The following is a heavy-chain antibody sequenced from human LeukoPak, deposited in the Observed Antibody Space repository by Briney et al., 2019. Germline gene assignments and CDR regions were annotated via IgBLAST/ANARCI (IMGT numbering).Heavy chain of an antibody. D-gene: IGHD4-17*01. CDR2: IYTSGST. CDR3: ARTGGDYSYYLDS. V-gene: IGHV4-61*02. Sequence: PSQTLSLTCTVSGDSISSGSYYWNWIRQPAGKGLEWIGRIYTSGSTHYNPSLKSRVTISVDTSKNQFSLKLNSVTAADTAVYYCARTGGDYSYYLDSWGQGTLVTVSS. CDR1: GDSISSGSYY. J-gene: IGHJ4*02.